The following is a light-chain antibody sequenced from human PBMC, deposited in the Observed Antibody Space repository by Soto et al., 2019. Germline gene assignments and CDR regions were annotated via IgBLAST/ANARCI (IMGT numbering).Light chain of an antibody. CDR1: QSISSW. CDR2: EAS. CDR3: QQYNSYSRT. Sequence: DIQMTQSPSTLSASVGDRVTITCRASQSISSWLAWYQQKPGKAPKLRIYEASSLESGVPSRVSGSGSGTEFTLTISSLQPDDFATYYCQQYNSYSRTFGQGTKVDIK. J-gene: IGKJ1*01. V-gene: IGKV1-5*01.